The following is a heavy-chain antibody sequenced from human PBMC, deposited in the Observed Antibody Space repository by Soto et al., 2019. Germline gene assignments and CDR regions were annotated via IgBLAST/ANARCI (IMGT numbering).Heavy chain of an antibody. V-gene: IGHV1-69*13. J-gene: IGHJ6*02. CDR2: IIPIFGTA. CDR1: GGTFNSYA. Sequence: SVKVSCKASGGTFNSYAISWVRQAPGQGLEWMGGIIPIFGTANYAQKFQGRVTITADESTSTAYMELSSLRSEDTAVYYCARPGIVGATTARQGMDVWGQGTTVTVSS. CDR3: ARPGIVGATTARQGMDV. D-gene: IGHD1-26*01.